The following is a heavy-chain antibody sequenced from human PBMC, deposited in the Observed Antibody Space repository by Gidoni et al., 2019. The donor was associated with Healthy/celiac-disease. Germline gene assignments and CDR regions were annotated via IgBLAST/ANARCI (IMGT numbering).Heavy chain of an antibody. CDR2: TIPIFGTA. Sequence: QVQLVQSGAEVKKPGSSVKVSCKASGGTFSSYAISWVRQAPGQGLEWMGGTIPIFGTANYAQKFQGRVTITADESTSTAYMELSSLRSEDTAVYYCARAAYYDSSGYVSGDYNWFDPWGQGTLVTVSS. CDR1: GGTFSSYA. CDR3: ARAAYYDSSGYVSGDYNWFDP. V-gene: IGHV1-69*01. D-gene: IGHD3-22*01. J-gene: IGHJ5*02.